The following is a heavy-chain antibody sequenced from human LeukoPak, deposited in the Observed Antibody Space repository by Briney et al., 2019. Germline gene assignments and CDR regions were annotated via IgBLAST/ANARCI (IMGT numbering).Heavy chain of an antibody. V-gene: IGHV4-4*07. J-gene: IGHJ5*02. CDR3: ARDRQWLVDH. CDR2: VYVTGST. CDR1: GDSISIYY. Sequence: SETLSLTCTVPGDSISIYYWSCIRQPAGKGLEWIGRVYVTGSTNLNPALQSRVTMSVDTFKNQFSLKLTSVTAADTAVYYCARDRQWLVDHWGQGTLVTVSS. D-gene: IGHD6-19*01.